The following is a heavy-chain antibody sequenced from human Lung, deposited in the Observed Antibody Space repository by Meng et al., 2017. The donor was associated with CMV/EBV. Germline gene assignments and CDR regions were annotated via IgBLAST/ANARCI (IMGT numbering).Heavy chain of an antibody. CDR3: AKRGGGSGGSPYYSMDV. Sequence: GGSLRLXCAASGFTFSANTMNWVRQAPGKGLEWVSGISPSGGSTYYADSVKGRFTISRDNPKNTLYLQMNSLRAEDTAVYYCAKRGGGSGGSPYYSMDVWGQGXTVTVSS. V-gene: IGHV3-23*01. D-gene: IGHD2-15*01. J-gene: IGHJ6*02. CDR1: GFTFSANT. CDR2: ISPSGGST.